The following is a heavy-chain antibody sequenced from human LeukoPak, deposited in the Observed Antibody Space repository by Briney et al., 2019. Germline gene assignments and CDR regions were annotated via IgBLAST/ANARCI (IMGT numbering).Heavy chain of an antibody. Sequence: GGSLRLSCAASGFTFSSYGMHWVRQAPGKGLEWVAVIWYDGGNKYYADSVKGRFTISRDNSKNTLYLQMNSLRAEDTAVYYCARAYIQSYGLDYWGQGTLVTVSS. V-gene: IGHV3-33*01. J-gene: IGHJ4*02. CDR3: ARAYIQSYGLDY. D-gene: IGHD5-18*01. CDR2: IWYDGGNK. CDR1: GFTFSSYG.